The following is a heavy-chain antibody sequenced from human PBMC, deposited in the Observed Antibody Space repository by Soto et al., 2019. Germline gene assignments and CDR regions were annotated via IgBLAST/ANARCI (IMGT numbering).Heavy chain of an antibody. D-gene: IGHD2-15*01. V-gene: IGHV1-3*01. CDR3: TRTWWKVDY. CDR2: INAGNGNT. Sequence: ASVKVSCKASGYTFTGYAIHWVRQAPGQRLEWMGWINAGNGNTKYSQKFQGRVTITRDTSASTAYLQMNSLTTEDTAVYYCTRTWWKVDYWGQGTLVTVSS. J-gene: IGHJ4*02. CDR1: GYTFTGYA.